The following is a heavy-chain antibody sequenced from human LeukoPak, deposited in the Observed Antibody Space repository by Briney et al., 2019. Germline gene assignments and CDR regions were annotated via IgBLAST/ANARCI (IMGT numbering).Heavy chain of an antibody. CDR3: ARDLST. V-gene: IGHV1-18*01. J-gene: IGHJ5*02. D-gene: IGHD2/OR15-2a*01. CDR2: ISAYNGNT. CDR1: GYTFTSYG. Sequence: ASVKVSCKASGYTFTSYGISWVRQAPGQGLEWMGWISAYNGNTNYAQKLQGRVTMTRDMSTSTVYMELSSLRSEDTAVYYCARDLSTWGQGTLVTVSS.